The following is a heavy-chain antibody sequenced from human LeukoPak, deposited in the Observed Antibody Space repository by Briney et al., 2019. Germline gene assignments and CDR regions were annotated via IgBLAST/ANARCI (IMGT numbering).Heavy chain of an antibody. CDR3: ARHGNCSSTSCYIYYYYYMDV. J-gene: IGHJ6*03. CDR2: IYYSGST. D-gene: IGHD2-2*02. CDR1: GGSISSSSYY. V-gene: IGHV4-39*01. Sequence: PSETLSLTCTVSGGSISSSSYYWGWIRQPPGKGLEWIGSIYYSGSTYYNPSLKSRVTISVDTSKNQFSLKLSSVTAADTAVYYRARHGNCSSTSCYIYYYYYMDVWGKGTTVTVSS.